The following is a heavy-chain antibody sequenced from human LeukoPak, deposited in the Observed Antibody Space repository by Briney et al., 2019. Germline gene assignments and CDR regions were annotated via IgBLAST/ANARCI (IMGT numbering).Heavy chain of an antibody. CDR1: GNTFTSYD. J-gene: IGHJ6*03. Sequence: ASVKVSCKASGNTFTSYDINWVRQATGQGLEWMGWMNPNSGNTGYAQKFQGRVTITRNTSISTAYMELSSLRSEDTAVYYCARDGYDSSGYYGYYYYYMDVWGKGTTVTVSS. V-gene: IGHV1-8*03. CDR2: MNPNSGNT. D-gene: IGHD3-22*01. CDR3: ARDGYDSSGYYGYYYYYMDV.